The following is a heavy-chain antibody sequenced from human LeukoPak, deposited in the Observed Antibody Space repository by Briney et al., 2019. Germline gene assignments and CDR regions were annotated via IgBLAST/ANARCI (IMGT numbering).Heavy chain of an antibody. D-gene: IGHD2-15*01. CDR1: GYTFTSYG. CDR2: ISAYNGNT. J-gene: IGHJ4*02. V-gene: IGHV1-18*01. Sequence: ASVTVSCTASGYTFTSYGISWVRQAPGQGLGGMGWISAYNGNTNYAQKLQGRVTMTTDTSTSTAYMELRSLRSDDTAVYYCARGPYCSGGSCYITPFDYWGQGTLVTVSS. CDR3: ARGPYCSGGSCYITPFDY.